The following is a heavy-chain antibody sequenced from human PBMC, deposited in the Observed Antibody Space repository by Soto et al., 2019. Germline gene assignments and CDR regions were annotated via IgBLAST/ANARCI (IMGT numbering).Heavy chain of an antibody. CDR1: GFTFSSYD. V-gene: IGHV3-13*04. Sequence: PGGSLRLSCAASGFTFSSYDMQWVRQATGKGLEWVSAIGTAGDTYYPGSVKGRFTISRENAKNSLYLQMNSLRAGDTAVYYCVRPPPGGYQYYSGMDEWGQETTVTVSS. CDR3: VRPPPGGYQYYSGMDE. CDR2: IGTAGDT. J-gene: IGHJ6*02. D-gene: IGHD3-22*01.